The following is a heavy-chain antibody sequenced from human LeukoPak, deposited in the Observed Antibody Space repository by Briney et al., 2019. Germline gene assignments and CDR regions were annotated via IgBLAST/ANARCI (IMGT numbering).Heavy chain of an antibody. D-gene: IGHD2-2*03. CDR2: IYTSGST. CDR1: GGSISNYY. Sequence: SETLSLTCTVSGGSISNYYWNWVRQPAGMGLEWLGRIYTSGSTNYNPSLKSRVTMSVDTSKNQFSLKLSSVTAADTAVYYCARAFTSGYCSSTSCSFFDYWGQGTLVTVSS. CDR3: ARAFTSGYCSSTSCSFFDY. V-gene: IGHV4-4*07. J-gene: IGHJ4*02.